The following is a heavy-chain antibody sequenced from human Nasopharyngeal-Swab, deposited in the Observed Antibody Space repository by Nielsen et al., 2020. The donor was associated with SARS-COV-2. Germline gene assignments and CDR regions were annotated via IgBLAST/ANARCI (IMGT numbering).Heavy chain of an antibody. V-gene: IGHV4-30-4*01. Sequence: LRLSCTVSGGSISSGDYYWSWIRQPPGKDLEWIGFIYYSGSTYYNPSLKSRVTISVDTSKNQFSLKLSSVTAADTAVYYCARVWYSITIFGVVSRILDYWGQGTLVTVPS. J-gene: IGHJ4*02. D-gene: IGHD3-3*01. CDR2: IYYSGST. CDR1: GGSISSGDYY. CDR3: ARVWYSITIFGVVSRILDY.